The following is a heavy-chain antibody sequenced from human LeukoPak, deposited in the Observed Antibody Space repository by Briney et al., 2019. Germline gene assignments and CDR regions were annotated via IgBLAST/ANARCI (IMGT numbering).Heavy chain of an antibody. CDR3: ATSGVPAAIHDAFDI. J-gene: IGHJ3*02. Sequence: GGSLRLSCAASGFTFSDYYMSWIRQAPGKGLEWVAYISTSSSSTDSADSVRGRFTISRDNAKNTLSLQMDSLRAEDTAVYYCATSGVPAAIHDAFDIWGQGTLVTVSS. D-gene: IGHD2-2*02. V-gene: IGHV3-11*03. CDR1: GFTFSDYY. CDR2: ISTSSSST.